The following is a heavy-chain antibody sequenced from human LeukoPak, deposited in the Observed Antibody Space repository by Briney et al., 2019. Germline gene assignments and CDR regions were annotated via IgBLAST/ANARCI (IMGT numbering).Heavy chain of an antibody. D-gene: IGHD1-26*01. CDR3: ARDGYSGSYYRLYYFFMDV. V-gene: IGHV3-23*01. CDR1: GFTFDDYT. Sequence: PGGSLRLSCAASGFTFDDYTMHWVRQVPGKGLEWVSSISGSGDNMDYADSVKGRFTISRDNSENTLYLQMNSLRGEDTAVYYCARDGYSGSYYRLYYFFMDVWGKGTTVTVSS. J-gene: IGHJ6*03. CDR2: ISGSGDNM.